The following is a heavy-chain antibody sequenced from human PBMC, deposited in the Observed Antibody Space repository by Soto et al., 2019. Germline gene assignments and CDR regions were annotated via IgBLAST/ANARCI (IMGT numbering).Heavy chain of an antibody. CDR1: GFTFSSYW. J-gene: IGHJ6*02. CDR2: INSDGSST. CDR3: AREGDDSGDYYGMDV. V-gene: IGHV3-74*01. Sequence: EVQLVESGGGLVQPGGSLRLSCAASGFTFSSYWMHWVRQAPGKGLVWVSRINSDGSSTSYADSVEGRFTISRDNAKNTLYVQMNSLRAEDTAVYYCAREGDDSGDYYGMDVWGQGTTVTVSS. D-gene: IGHD3-10*01.